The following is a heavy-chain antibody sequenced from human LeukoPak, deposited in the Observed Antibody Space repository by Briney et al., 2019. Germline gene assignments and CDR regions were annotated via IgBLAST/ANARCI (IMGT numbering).Heavy chain of an antibody. J-gene: IGHJ4*02. V-gene: IGHV3-66*02. CDR2: IYSGGST. CDR3: ATESRHGLNTRPFDY. Sequence: QPGGSLRLSCAASGFTVSSNYMSWVRQAPGKGLEWVSVIYSGGSTYYADSVKGRFTTSRDNSKNTLYLQMNSLRAEDTAVYYCATESRHGLNTRPFDYWGQGTLVTVSS. D-gene: IGHD5-24*01. CDR1: GFTVSSNY.